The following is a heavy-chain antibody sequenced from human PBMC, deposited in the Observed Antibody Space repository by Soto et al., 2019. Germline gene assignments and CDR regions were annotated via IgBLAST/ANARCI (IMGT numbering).Heavy chain of an antibody. CDR2: INPSGGST. V-gene: IGHV1-46*01. D-gene: IGHD3-22*01. J-gene: IGHJ4*02. Sequence: GASVKVSCKASGYTFTSYYMHWVRQAPAQGLEWMGIINPSGGSTSYAQKFQGRVTMTRDTSTSTVYMELSSLRSEDTAVYYCARDDSGPYYYDVPHVIDYWGQGTLVTVSS. CDR1: GYTFTSYY. CDR3: ARDDSGPYYYDVPHVIDY.